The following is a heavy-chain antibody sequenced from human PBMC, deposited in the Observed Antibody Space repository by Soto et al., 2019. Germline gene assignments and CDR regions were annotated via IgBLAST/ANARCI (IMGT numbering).Heavy chain of an antibody. CDR3: ARTEYDILTGSPGGWFDP. CDR1: GGTFSSYT. J-gene: IGHJ5*02. CDR2: IIPILGIA. V-gene: IGHV1-69*02. D-gene: IGHD3-9*01. Sequence: SVKVSCKASGGTFSSYTISWVRQAPGQGLEWMGRIIPILGIANYAQKFQGRVTITADKSTSTAYMELSSLRSEDTAVYYCARTEYDILTGSPGGWFDPWGQGTLVTVSS.